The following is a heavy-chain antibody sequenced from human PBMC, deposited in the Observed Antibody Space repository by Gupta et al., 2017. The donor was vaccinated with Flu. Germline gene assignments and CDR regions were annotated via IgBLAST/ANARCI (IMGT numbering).Heavy chain of an antibody. CDR1: GYTSTSSA. D-gene: IGHD3-16*01. CDR2: MNPNSGNT. Sequence: QVQLVQSGAEVNKHGASVKVSCKASGYTSTSSAINFVRQATGQGPGWRGWMNPNSGNTGYAQKFQGRVTMTRNNSITTAYMELTNLRSDDTGVYYCARRIKDYIYCYLDDWGRGTTVTVSS. CDR3: ARRIKDYIYCYLDD. V-gene: IGHV1-8*01. J-gene: IGHJ6*03.